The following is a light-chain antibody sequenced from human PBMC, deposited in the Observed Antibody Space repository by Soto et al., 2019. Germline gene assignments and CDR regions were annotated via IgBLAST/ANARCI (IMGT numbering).Light chain of an antibody. V-gene: IGKV1-5*03. Sequence: DIQMTQSPSTLSASVGDRVTITCRASQSVSSSLAWYQQKPGKAPRLLIYRASSLENGVPSRFSGSGSGTEFTLTISSLRPDDFATYYCQQYNDWPPGTFGQGTKVEIK. CDR2: RAS. CDR1: QSVSSS. CDR3: QQYNDWPPGT. J-gene: IGKJ2*01.